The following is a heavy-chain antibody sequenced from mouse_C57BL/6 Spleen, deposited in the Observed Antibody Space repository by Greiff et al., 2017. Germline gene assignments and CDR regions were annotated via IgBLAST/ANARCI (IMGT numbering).Heavy chain of an antibody. CDR2: INPGSGGT. D-gene: IGHD4-1*01. V-gene: IGHV1-54*01. Sequence: QVQLQQSGAELVRPGTSVKVSCKASGYAFTNYLIEWVKQRPGQGLEWIGVINPGSGGTNYNEKVKGKATLTADKSSSTAYMQLSSLTSEDSAVYFCARSGSNYWHFDVWGTGTTVTVSS. CDR3: ARSGSNYWHFDV. CDR1: GYAFTNYL. J-gene: IGHJ1*03.